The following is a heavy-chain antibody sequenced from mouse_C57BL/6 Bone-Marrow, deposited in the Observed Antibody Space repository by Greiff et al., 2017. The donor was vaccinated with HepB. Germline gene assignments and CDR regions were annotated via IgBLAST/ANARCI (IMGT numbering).Heavy chain of an antibody. Sequence: VQLQQSGAELVRPGASVKLSCTASCFNIKDDYMHWVKQRPEQGLEWIGWIDPENGDTEYASKFQGKATITADTSSNTAYLQLSSLTSEDTAVYYCTTDGSSPPWFAYWGQGTLVTVSA. D-gene: IGHD1-1*01. CDR2: IDPENGDT. J-gene: IGHJ3*01. CDR1: CFNIKDDY. V-gene: IGHV14-4*01. CDR3: TTDGSSPPWFAY.